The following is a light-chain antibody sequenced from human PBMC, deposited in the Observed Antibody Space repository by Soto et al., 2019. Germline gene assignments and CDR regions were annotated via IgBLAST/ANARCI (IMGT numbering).Light chain of an antibody. V-gene: IGKV3-15*01. Sequence: EIVMTQSPANLSVSPGERATLSCRASQSVSSNLAWYQQKPGQAPRLLIYGASTRATGIPARFSSSGSWTEFTPTISSLQSEDFAVYYCQQFNNWPYTFGQGTKLEIK. CDR3: QQFNNWPYT. CDR1: QSVSSN. J-gene: IGKJ2*01. CDR2: GAS.